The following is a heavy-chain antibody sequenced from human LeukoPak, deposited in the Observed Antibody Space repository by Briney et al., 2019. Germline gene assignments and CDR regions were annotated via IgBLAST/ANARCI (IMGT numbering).Heavy chain of an antibody. V-gene: IGHV3-9*01. CDR3: AKDIGGNSGIDY. CDR2: ISWNSGSI. Sequence: GRSLRLSCAASGFTFDDYAMHWVRQAPGKGLEWVSGISWNSGSIGYADSVKGRFTISRDNAKNSLYLQMNSLRAEDTALYYCAKDIGGNSGIDYWGQGTLVTVSS. CDR1: GFTFDDYA. J-gene: IGHJ4*02. D-gene: IGHD4-23*01.